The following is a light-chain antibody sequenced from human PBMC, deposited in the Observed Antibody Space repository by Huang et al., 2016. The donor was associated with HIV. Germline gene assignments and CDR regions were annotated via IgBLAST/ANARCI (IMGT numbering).Light chain of an antibody. Sequence: DVVMTQSPLSLPVTLGQPASISCRSRQSLLHSDGNTYLIWLQQRPGHAPRRLIYKVSNRDSGVPDIFSCRVSGSDFTLRISRVEPEDVGVYYCMQGTHWPLTFGGGTKVEIK. CDR2: KVS. CDR1: QSLLHSDGNTY. CDR3: MQGTHWPLT. J-gene: IGKJ4*01. V-gene: IGKV2-30*02.